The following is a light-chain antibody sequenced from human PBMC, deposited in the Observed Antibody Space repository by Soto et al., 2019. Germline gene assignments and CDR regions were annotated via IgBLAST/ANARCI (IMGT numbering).Light chain of an antibody. J-gene: IGKJ4*01. V-gene: IGKV1-9*01. CDR2: AAS. CDR3: QQFYSYPLT. Sequence: DIQLTQSPSFLSASVGDRVTITCRASQGISSYLAWYQQKPGKAPKLLIYAASTLQSGVPSRFSGSGSGTEFTLTISSLQPEDFATYYWQQFYSYPLTFGGGTKVEIK. CDR1: QGISSY.